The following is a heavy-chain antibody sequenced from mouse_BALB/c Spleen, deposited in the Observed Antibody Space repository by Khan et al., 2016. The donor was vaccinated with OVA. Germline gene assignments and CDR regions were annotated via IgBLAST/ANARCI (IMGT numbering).Heavy chain of an antibody. Sequence: QVQLQQSGAELVKPGASVRLSCKASGYTFTSYYLYWVKQRPGHGLEWIGDIYPCNGGTTFNENFKTKATLTVDKSSSTAYMQLSSLTSEDTEGDYCTRAGDGAFAYWGQGTLVTVSA. V-gene: IGHV1S81*02. CDR3: TRAGDGAFAY. D-gene: IGHD2-3*01. CDR1: GYTFTSYY. CDR2: IYPCNGGT. J-gene: IGHJ3*01.